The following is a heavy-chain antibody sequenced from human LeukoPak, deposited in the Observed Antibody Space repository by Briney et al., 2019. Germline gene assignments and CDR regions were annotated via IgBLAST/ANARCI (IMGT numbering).Heavy chain of an antibody. CDR1: GGSISSYY. D-gene: IGHD2-21*01. J-gene: IGHJ4*02. CDR2: IYYSGST. V-gene: IGHV4-59*01. CDR3: ARGDSPYFDY. Sequence: SETLSLTCTVSGGSISSYYWSWLRQPPGKGLEWIGYIYYSGSTNYNPSLKSRVTISVDTSKNQFSLKLSSVTAADTAVYYCARGDSPYFDYWGQGTLVTVSS.